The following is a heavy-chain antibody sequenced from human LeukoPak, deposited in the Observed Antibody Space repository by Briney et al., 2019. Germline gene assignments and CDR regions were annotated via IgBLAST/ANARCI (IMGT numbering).Heavy chain of an antibody. CDR1: GYTFTSYY. D-gene: IGHD3-22*01. CDR3: ARRSYYYDSSGYSPYDY. CDR2: INPSGGST. J-gene: IGHJ4*02. V-gene: IGHV1-46*01. Sequence: ASVKVSCKASGYTFTSYYMHWVRQAPGQGLEWMGIINPSGGSTSYAQKFQGRVTMTRDTSTSTVYMELSSLRSEDTAVYYCARRSYYYDSSGYSPYDYWGQGTLVTVSS.